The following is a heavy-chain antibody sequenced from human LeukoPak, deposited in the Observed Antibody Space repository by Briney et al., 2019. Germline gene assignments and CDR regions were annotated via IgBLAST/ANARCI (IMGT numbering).Heavy chain of an antibody. D-gene: IGHD2-8*02. CDR1: GFTFSSYW. V-gene: IGHV3-74*01. Sequence: PGGSLRLSCAASGFTFSSYWMHWVRPAPGKGLVWVSRINTDGSSTSYADSVKGRFTISRDNAKNTLYLQMNSLRAEDTAVYYCATGGYGHDAFDIWGQGTMVTVSS. J-gene: IGHJ3*02. CDR2: INTDGSST. CDR3: ATGGYGHDAFDI.